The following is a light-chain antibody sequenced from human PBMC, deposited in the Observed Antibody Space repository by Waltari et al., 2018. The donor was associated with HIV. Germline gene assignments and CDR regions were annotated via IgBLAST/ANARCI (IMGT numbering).Light chain of an antibody. J-gene: IGLJ3*02. CDR3: SSYTTDSSWV. CDR1: SSDIGAYDY. Sequence: QSALTQPASVSGSPGQSITISCTGTSSDIGAYDYVSWYQQHPGNAPQLIYDVVNRPTGVSNRFSASKSDYTASLTISGLQAEDESVYYCSSYTTDSSWVFGGGTTVTVL. CDR2: DVV. V-gene: IGLV2-14*03.